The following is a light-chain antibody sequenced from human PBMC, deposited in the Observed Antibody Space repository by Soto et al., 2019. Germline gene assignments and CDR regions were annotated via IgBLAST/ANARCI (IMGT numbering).Light chain of an antibody. V-gene: IGLV2-8*01. CDR2: EVN. CDR1: SSDVGAHNY. Sequence: QSALTQPPSASGSPGQSVTISCTGTSSDVGAHNYFSWYQQHPGKAPRLMIYEVNSRPSGVPDRFSGSKSGNTASLTVSGLHAYDEADYYCISYAGTAYVAIGGGTKVTVL. CDR3: ISYAGTAYVA. J-gene: IGLJ2*01.